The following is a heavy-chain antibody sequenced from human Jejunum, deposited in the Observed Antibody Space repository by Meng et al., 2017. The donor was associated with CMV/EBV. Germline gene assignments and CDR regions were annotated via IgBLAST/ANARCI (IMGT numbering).Heavy chain of an antibody. D-gene: IGHD2-8*01. CDR3: ARWNVLFGIYWIDS. J-gene: IGHJ5*01. CDR1: GCTISRYW. Sequence: SGCTISRYWMSWVRQDPGKGLEWVANINQDGSEKCHVDPVKGRFTISRDNDKNSLYLQMNSLRAEDTAVYHCARWNVLFGIYWIDSWGQGTLVTVSS. V-gene: IGHV3-7*01. CDR2: INQDGSEK.